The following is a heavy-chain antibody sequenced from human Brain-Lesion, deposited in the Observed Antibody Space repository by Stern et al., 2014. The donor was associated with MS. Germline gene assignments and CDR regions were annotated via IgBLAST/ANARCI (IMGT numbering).Heavy chain of an antibody. Sequence: VQLVQSGAEVKKPGASVKVSCKVSGYTLTELSMHWVRQAPRKGLAWMGGFDPEDGETIYAQKFQCRVTMTEDTSTDTAYMELSSLRSEDTAVYYCATLSPGAGGNYYRHFDYWGQGTLVTVSS. CDR2: FDPEDGET. J-gene: IGHJ4*02. D-gene: IGHD1-26*01. CDR1: GYTLTELS. V-gene: IGHV1-24*01. CDR3: ATLSPGAGGNYYRHFDY.